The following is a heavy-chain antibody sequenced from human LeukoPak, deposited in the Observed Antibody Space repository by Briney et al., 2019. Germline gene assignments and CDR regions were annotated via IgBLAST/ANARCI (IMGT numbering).Heavy chain of an antibody. D-gene: IGHD3-10*01. CDR2: INPSGGST. J-gene: IGHJ4*02. CDR1: GYTFTSYY. CDR3: AREVDREGFDY. Sequence: ASVKVSCKASGYTFTSYYMHWVRQAPGQGLEWMGIINPSGGSTNYAQKFQGRVTMTRDTSISTAYMELSRLRSDDTAVYYCAREVDREGFDYWGQGTLVTVSS. V-gene: IGHV1-2*02.